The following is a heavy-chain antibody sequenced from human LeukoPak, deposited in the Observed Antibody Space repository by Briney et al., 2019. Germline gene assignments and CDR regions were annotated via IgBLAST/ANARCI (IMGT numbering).Heavy chain of an antibody. J-gene: IGHJ6*02. D-gene: IGHD2-21*02. CDR3: ARYLCPEHGGDCYPVRYYYYGMDV. CDR2: IIPIFGTA. V-gene: IGHV1-69*05. Sequence: GSSVKVSCKASGGTFSSYAISWVRQAPGQGLEWMGGIIPIFGTANYAQKFQGRVTITRDTSASTAYMELSSLRSEDTAVYYCARYLCPEHGGDCYPVRYYYYGMDVWGQETTVTVSS. CDR1: GGTFSSYA.